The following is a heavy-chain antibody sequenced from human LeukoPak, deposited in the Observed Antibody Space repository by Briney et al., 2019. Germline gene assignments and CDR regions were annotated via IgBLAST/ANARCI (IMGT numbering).Heavy chain of an antibody. V-gene: IGHV4-34*01. Sequence: SETLSLTCAVYGGSFSGYYWSWIRQPPGKGLEWIGEINHSGSTNYNPSLKSRVTISVDTSKNQFSLKLSSVTAADTAVYYCARYRGYSYGYSSQPVDYRGQGTLVTVSS. CDR3: ARYRGYSYGYSSQPVDY. CDR2: INHSGST. J-gene: IGHJ4*02. CDR1: GGSFSGYY. D-gene: IGHD5-18*01.